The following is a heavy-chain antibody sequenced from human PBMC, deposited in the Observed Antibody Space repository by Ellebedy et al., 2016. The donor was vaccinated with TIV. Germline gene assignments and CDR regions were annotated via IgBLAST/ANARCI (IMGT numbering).Heavy chain of an antibody. D-gene: IGHD5-18*01. CDR1: GFTFSSYS. V-gene: IGHV3-48*04. CDR2: ISSSSSTI. Sequence: GESLKISCAASGFTFSSYSMNWVRQAPGKGLEWVSYISSSSSTIYYADSVKGRFTISRDNSKNSLYLQMNSLRTEDTALYYCAKTYSYGRLGAYYFDYWGQGTLVTVSS. CDR3: AKTYSYGRLGAYYFDY. J-gene: IGHJ4*02.